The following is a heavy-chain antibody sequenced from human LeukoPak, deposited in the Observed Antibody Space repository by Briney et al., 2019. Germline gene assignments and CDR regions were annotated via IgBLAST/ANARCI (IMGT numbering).Heavy chain of an antibody. CDR2: INPNSGGT. CDR1: GYTFTGYY. CDR3: ARVKRISGYDLTGAFDI. V-gene: IGHV1-2*02. Sequence: GASVKVSCKASGYTFTGYYMHWVRQAPGQGLEWMGWINPNSGGTNYAQKFQGGVTMTRDTSISTAYMELSRLRSDDTAVYYCARVKRISGYDLTGAFDIWGQGTMVTVSS. J-gene: IGHJ3*02. D-gene: IGHD5-12*01.